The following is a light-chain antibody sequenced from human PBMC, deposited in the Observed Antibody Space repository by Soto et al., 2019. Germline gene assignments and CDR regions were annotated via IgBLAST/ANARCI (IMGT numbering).Light chain of an antibody. J-gene: IGKJ5*01. CDR3: QQYNNWPPIT. CDR1: QSVISN. CDR2: GAS. V-gene: IGKV3-15*01. Sequence: VVSHSPAILSVSPCERVTLSFSASQSVISNLAWYQHKLGQAPRLLIYGASTRATSFPARFSGSGSGTDFTLTISSLQSEDFAVYYCQQYNNWPPITFGQGTLLENK.